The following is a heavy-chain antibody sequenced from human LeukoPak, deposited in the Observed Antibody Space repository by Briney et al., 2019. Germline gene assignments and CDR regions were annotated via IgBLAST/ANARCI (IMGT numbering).Heavy chain of an antibody. CDR3: AETADYYYYYMDV. J-gene: IGHJ6*03. D-gene: IGHD1-1*01. CDR1: GGSISSYY. CDR2: IYHSGST. V-gene: IGHV4-59*04. Sequence: PSETLSLTCTVSGGSISSYYWSWIRQPPGKGLEWIGYIYHSGSTYYNPSLKSRVTISVDRSKNQFSLKLSSVTAADTAVYYCAETADYYYYYMDVWGKGTTVTVSS.